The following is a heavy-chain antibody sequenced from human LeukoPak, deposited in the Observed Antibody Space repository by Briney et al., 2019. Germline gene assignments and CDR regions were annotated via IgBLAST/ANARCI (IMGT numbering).Heavy chain of an antibody. Sequence: HTGGSLRLSCAASGFTFSSYEMNWVRQAPGKGLEWVSGISWNSGSIGYADSVKGRFTISRDNAKNSLYLQMNSLRAEDTALYYCAKDYCSSTSCLSYYYYYMDVWGKGTTVTVSS. CDR1: GFTFSSYE. CDR2: ISWNSGSI. V-gene: IGHV3-9*01. CDR3: AKDYCSSTSCLSYYYYYMDV. J-gene: IGHJ6*03. D-gene: IGHD2-2*01.